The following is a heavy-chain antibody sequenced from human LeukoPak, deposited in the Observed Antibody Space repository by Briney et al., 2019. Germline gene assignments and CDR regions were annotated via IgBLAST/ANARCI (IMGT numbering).Heavy chain of an antibody. CDR3: ARASTYYYGSGEAAVDY. D-gene: IGHD3-10*01. Sequence: SETLSLTCTVSGGSISSGGYYWSWIRQHPGKGLEWIGYIYYSGSTYYNPSLKSRVTISVDTSKNQFSLKLCSVTAADTAVYYCARASTYYYGSGEAAVDYWGQGTLVTVSS. J-gene: IGHJ4*02. V-gene: IGHV4-31*03. CDR2: IYYSGST. CDR1: GGSISSGGYY.